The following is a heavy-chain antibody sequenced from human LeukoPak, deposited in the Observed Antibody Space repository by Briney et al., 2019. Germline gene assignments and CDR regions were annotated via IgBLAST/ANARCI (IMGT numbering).Heavy chain of an antibody. D-gene: IGHD2-21*02. J-gene: IGHJ5*02. Sequence: MASETLSLTCTVSGYSISSGYHWGWIRQPPGKGLEWIGSIYHSGTTYYNPSLKSRVAISVDTSKNQISLKLSSVTAADTAVYYCARHITYCGGDCYSTDPWGQGTLVTVSS. V-gene: IGHV4-38-2*02. CDR1: GYSISSGYH. CDR3: ARHITYCGGDCYSTDP. CDR2: IYHSGTT.